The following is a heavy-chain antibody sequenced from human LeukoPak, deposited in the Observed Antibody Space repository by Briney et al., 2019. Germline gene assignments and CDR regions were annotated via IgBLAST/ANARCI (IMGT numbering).Heavy chain of an antibody. J-gene: IGHJ4*02. Sequence: GESLKISCKGSGYSFNTFYIGWVRQAPETGLEWMGNIYPSDSETKYKPSFQGQVPLSVDKYINTAYLRLSSLKASDTAIYYCARLIYYGSGRTYFFDSWGQGTQVTVSS. CDR2: IYPSDSET. V-gene: IGHV5-51*01. CDR3: ARLIYYGSGRTYFFDS. CDR1: GYSFNTFY. D-gene: IGHD3-10*01.